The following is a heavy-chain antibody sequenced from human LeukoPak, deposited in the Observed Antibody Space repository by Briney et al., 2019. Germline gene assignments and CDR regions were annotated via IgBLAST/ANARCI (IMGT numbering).Heavy chain of an antibody. D-gene: IGHD6-19*01. V-gene: IGHV3-48*03. Sequence: PGGSLRLSCAASGFTFSSFEMNWVRQAPGKGLEWVSYTSGSGTNIYYADSVKGRFTISRDNAKNSLSLRMNSLRAEDTAIYYCAREAVPGGRGDTFDIWGQGTMVTVSS. CDR3: AREAVPGGRGDTFDI. CDR2: TSGSGTNI. CDR1: GFTFSSFE. J-gene: IGHJ3*02.